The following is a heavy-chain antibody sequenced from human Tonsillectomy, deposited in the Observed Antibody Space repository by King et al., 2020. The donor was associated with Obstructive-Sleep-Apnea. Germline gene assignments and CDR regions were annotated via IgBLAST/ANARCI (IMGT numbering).Heavy chain of an antibody. D-gene: IGHD5-12*01. V-gene: IGHV4-30-2*01. J-gene: IGHJ4*02. CDR2: IYPSGST. CDR1: GDSINSGGYS. CDR3: AMAYNHSGHQFDS. Sequence: LQLQESGSGLVKPSQTLSLTCAVSGDSINSGGYSWSWIRQPPGKGLEWIGYIYPSGSTYYNPSLKSRVAISADRAKNQFSLKLISVTAADTAVYYCAMAYNHSGHQFDSWGQGTLVTVSS.